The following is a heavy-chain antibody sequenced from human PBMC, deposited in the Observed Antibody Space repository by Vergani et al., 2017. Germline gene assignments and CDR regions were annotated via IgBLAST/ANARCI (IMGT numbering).Heavy chain of an antibody. D-gene: IGHD3-22*01. J-gene: IGHJ4*02. CDR1: GFTFSSYS. Sequence: EVQLLESGGGLVQPGGSLRLSCAASGFTFSSYSMNWVCQAPGKGLEWVSYISSSSSTIYYADSVKGRFTISRDNAKNSLYLQMNSLRDEDTAVYYCARDYRSSGYSGYYFDYWGQGTLVTVSS. V-gene: IGHV3-48*02. CDR3: ARDYRSSGYSGYYFDY. CDR2: ISSSSSTI.